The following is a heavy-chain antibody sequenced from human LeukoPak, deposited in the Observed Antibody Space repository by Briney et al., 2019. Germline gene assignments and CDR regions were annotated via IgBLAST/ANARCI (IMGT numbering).Heavy chain of an antibody. CDR2: INPSGGST. V-gene: IGHV1-46*01. CDR1: GYTFTSYY. Sequence: ASVKVSCKASGYTFTSYYMHWVRQAPGQGLEWMGIINPSGGSTSYAQKFQGRVTMTRDTSTSTVYMELSSLRTEDTAVYYCARDRPWFGAGDYYYGIDVWGKGTTVTVSS. CDR3: ARDRPWFGAGDYYYGIDV. J-gene: IGHJ6*04. D-gene: IGHD3-10*01.